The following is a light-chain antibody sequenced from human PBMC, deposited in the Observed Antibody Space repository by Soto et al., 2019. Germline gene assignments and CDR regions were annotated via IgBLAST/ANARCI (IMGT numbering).Light chain of an antibody. Sequence: QSVLTQPRSVSGTPGQTVTISCSGSTSNIGSNPVNWYLQLPGTAPRLLISTNNQRPSGVPDRFSGSRSGTSASLAISGLQSEDEADYYCAAWDDRLNGPSYVFGTGTKVTVL. J-gene: IGLJ1*01. V-gene: IGLV1-44*01. CDR2: TNN. CDR3: AAWDDRLNGPSYV. CDR1: TSNIGSNP.